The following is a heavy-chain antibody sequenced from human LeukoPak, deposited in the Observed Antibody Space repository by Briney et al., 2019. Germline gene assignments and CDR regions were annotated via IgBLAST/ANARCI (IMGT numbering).Heavy chain of an antibody. CDR2: INHSGST. Sequence: SETLSLTCAVYGGSFSGYYWSWIRQPPGKGLEWIGEINHSGSTNYNPSLKSRVTISVDTSKNQFSLKLSSVTAADTAVYYCARESLGGEPYYYHSSGYSELYYFDYWGQGTLVTVSS. CDR3: ARESLGGEPYYYHSSGYSELYYFDY. V-gene: IGHV4-34*01. J-gene: IGHJ4*02. D-gene: IGHD3-22*01. CDR1: GGSFSGYY.